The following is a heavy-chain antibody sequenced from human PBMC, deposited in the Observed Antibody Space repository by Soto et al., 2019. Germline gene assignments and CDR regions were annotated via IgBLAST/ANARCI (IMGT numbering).Heavy chain of an antibody. J-gene: IGHJ6*02. V-gene: IGHV3-74*01. Sequence: EVQLVESGGGLVQPGGSLRLSCAASGFTFSSYWMHWVRQAPGKGLVWVSRINSDGSSTSYADSVKGRFTISRDNAKNTLYLKMNSLRAEDTAVYYCAREGVNIVATGMDVWGQGTTVTVSS. CDR3: AREGVNIVATGMDV. D-gene: IGHD5-12*01. CDR2: INSDGSST. CDR1: GFTFSSYW.